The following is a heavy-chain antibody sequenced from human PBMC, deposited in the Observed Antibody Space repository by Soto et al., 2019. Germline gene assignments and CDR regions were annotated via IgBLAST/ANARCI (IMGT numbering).Heavy chain of an antibody. CDR2: MNPNNGNT. V-gene: IGHV1-8*01. J-gene: IGHJ4*02. Sequence: QEQLVQSGAEVKKPGASVKVSCKAAAYTFTSYDINWVRQATGQDFEWMGWMNPNNGNTAYAQKCQGRVTMTRDTSKSTGFMELSSLTSEDTAVYYCARGPRNWGVDYWGQGTLVTVSS. CDR3: ARGPRNWGVDY. CDR1: AYTFTSYD. D-gene: IGHD7-27*01.